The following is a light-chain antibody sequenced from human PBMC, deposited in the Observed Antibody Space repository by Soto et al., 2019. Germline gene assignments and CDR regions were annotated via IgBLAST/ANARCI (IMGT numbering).Light chain of an antibody. J-gene: IGKJ5*01. V-gene: IGKV3-20*01. Sequence: EIVLTRSPGTLSLSPVESDALSCRASQSVSGSYVAWYQQKPGQAPRLLIYGASNRATGIPDRFSGSGSGTDFTLTISRLEPEDFAVYYCQQYGSSPSITFGQGTRLEIK. CDR2: GAS. CDR1: QSVSGSY. CDR3: QQYGSSPSIT.